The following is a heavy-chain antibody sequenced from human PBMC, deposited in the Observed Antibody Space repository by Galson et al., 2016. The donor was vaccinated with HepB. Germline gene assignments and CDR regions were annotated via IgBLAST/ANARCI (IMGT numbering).Heavy chain of an antibody. CDR3: ASAWALGV. Sequence: CAISGDSVSSHSAAWNWIRQSPSSGIEGLGRTYYRSNWNNDSAESVKSPIIIDTDTSTNQFSIQLNSVTPDDTAVYYCASAWALGVWGQGTKVTVSS. V-gene: IGHV6-1*01. CDR2: TYYRSNWNN. CDR1: GDSVSSHSAA. J-gene: IGHJ3*01.